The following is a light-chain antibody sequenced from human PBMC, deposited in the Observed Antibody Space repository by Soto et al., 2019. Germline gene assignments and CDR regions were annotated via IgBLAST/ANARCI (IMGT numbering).Light chain of an antibody. CDR2: GNN. J-gene: IGLJ3*02. CDR1: ISNIGAGYD. CDR3: QSYDSSLINSV. V-gene: IGLV1-40*01. Sequence: QSVLTQPPSVFGAPGQRVTISCTGSISNIGAGYDVHWYQQFPGKVPKLLIHGNNNRPSGVPDRFSGSTSGTSASLAITGLQAEDEADYYCQSYDSSLINSVFGGGTKLTVL.